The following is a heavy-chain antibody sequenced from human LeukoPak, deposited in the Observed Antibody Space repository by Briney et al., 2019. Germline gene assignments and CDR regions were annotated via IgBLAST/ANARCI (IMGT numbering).Heavy chain of an antibody. J-gene: IGHJ4*02. V-gene: IGHV3-30-3*01. CDR2: ISYDGSNK. Sequence: GGALRLSCEASGLTFSSYAMHWVRQDPGKGLEWVAVISYDGSNKYYADSVKGRFTISRDNSKNTLYLQMNSLRAEDTAVYYCARDGPRGSSTRKKGYYFDYWGQGTLVTVSS. D-gene: IGHD2-2*01. CDR1: GLTFSSYA. CDR3: ARDGPRGSSTRKKGYYFDY.